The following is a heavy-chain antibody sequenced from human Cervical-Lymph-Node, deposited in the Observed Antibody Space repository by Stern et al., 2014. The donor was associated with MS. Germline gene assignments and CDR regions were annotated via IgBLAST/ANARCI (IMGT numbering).Heavy chain of an antibody. CDR3: ARERQQYCNSEGCSYWYFDL. D-gene: IGHD2/OR15-2a*01. J-gene: IGHJ2*01. V-gene: IGHV4-4*02. CDR1: GGSVSSTNW. Sequence: VQLVESGPGLVKPSGTLSLTCAVSGGSVSSTNWGSWVRQSPGKGLEWIGNIYHSGASTYRPSLRSRVSISLDTSKTHLSLHLTSVTAADTAVYYCARERQQYCNSEGCSYWYFDLWGRGTLVTVSS. CDR2: IYHSGAS.